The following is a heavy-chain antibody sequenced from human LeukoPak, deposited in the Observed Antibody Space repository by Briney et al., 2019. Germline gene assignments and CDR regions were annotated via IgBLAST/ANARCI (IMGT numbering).Heavy chain of an antibody. CDR3: AQLRYSDAEMGDYGMDV. J-gene: IGHJ6*04. Sequence: SETLSLTCTVSGASVTSGGYYWTWIRQPPGKALEWIGYIYDSGSTNYSPSLKSRVTISTDTSKNQFSLKLSSVTTADTAVYYCAQLRYSDAEMGDYGMDVWGKGTTVTVSS. D-gene: IGHD3-9*01. V-gene: IGHV4-61*08. CDR2: IYDSGST. CDR1: GASVTSGGYY.